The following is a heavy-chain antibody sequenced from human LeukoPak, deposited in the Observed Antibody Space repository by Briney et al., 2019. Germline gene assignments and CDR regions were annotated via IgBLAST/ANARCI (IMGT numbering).Heavy chain of an antibody. V-gene: IGHV3-30*02. CDR3: ARPSRRLAAAGTYDY. D-gene: IGHD6-13*01. CDR1: GFTFSSYG. Sequence: GGSLRLSCAASGFTFSSYGMHWVRQAPGKGLEWVAFIRYDGSNKYYADSVKGRFTISRDNSKNTLYLQMNSLRAEDTAVYYCARPSRRLAAAGTYDYWGQGTLVTVSS. CDR2: IRYDGSNK. J-gene: IGHJ4*02.